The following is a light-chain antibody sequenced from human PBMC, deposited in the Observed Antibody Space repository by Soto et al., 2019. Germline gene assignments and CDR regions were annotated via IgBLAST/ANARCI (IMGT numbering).Light chain of an antibody. J-gene: IGKJ4*01. Sequence: EIVMTQSPATLSLSPGERATLSCRASQSVRSNLAWYQQTPGQAPRLLIYDASTRATGVPARFSGSGSGTEFTPTISSLQSEDFAVYYCQQCNNWPLTFGGGTKVEIK. CDR2: DAS. CDR1: QSVRSN. V-gene: IGKV3-15*01. CDR3: QQCNNWPLT.